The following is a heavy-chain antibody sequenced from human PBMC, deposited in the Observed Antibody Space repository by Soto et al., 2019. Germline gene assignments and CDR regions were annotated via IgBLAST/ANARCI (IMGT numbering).Heavy chain of an antibody. CDR2: IYYSGST. D-gene: IGHD2-21*01. V-gene: IGHV4-39*01. J-gene: IGHJ4*02. CDR1: GGSISSSSYY. CDR3: ARAGGFEAAVGVI. Sequence: SETLSLTCTVSGGSISSSSYYWGWIRQPPGKGLEWIGSIYYSGSTYYNPSLKSRVTISVDTSKNQFSLKLSSVTAADTAVYYCARAGGFEAAVGVIWGQGTLVTVSS.